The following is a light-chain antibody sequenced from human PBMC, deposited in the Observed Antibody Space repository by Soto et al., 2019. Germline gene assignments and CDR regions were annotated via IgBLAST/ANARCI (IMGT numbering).Light chain of an antibody. CDR2: LGS. Sequence: DIVMTQSPLSLPVTPGEPASISCRSSQSLLHSNGYNYLDWYVQKPGQSPQLLIYLGSNRASGVPDRFSGSGSGTEFTLKISRVEAEDVGVYYCMQALQALLTFGGGTKVEIK. J-gene: IGKJ4*01. CDR1: QSLLHSNGYNY. CDR3: MQALQALLT. V-gene: IGKV2-28*01.